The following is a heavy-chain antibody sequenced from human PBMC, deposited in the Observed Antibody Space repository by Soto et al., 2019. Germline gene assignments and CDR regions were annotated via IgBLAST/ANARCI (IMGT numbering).Heavy chain of an antibody. J-gene: IGHJ6*02. D-gene: IGHD1-26*01. V-gene: IGHV3-23*01. CDR2: ISGSGDST. CDR1: GFTFSSYV. Sequence: GGSLRLSCAASGFTFSSYVMSWVRQAPGKGLEWVSAISGSGDSTYYADSVKGRFTISRDNSKNTLYLQMNSLRPEDTAVYYCSNRPSGYHYGMDVWCQGTTVTVSS. CDR3: SNRPSGYHYGMDV.